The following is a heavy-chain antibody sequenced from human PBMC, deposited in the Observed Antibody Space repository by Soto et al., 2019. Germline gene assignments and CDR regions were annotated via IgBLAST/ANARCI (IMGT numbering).Heavy chain of an antibody. CDR3: TRDYGDRGYAC. V-gene: IGHV3-33*01. D-gene: IGHD3-22*01. Sequence: QVQLVESGGGVVQPGTSLRLSCAASGFTLSRNGMHWVRQAPGKGLEWVAILWNDGITKYYADSVKGRFDISRDSSKNTLYLQRISLRVEDNAAYCCTRDYGDRGYACWRQGTLVNVSS. J-gene: IGHJ1*01. CDR1: GFTLSRNG. CDR2: LWNDGITK.